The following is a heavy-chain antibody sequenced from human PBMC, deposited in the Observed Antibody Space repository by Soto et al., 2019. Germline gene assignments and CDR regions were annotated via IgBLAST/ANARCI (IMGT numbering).Heavy chain of an antibody. CDR2: IHHSGST. CDR3: ARGGLITGNYFDY. D-gene: IGHD1-20*01. CDR1: GGSFSGYY. Sequence: QVQLQQWGAGLLKPSETLSLTCAVYGGSFSGYYWSWIRQPPGKGLEWIGEIHHSGSTNYNPSLTSRVTISVDTSKSQFSLKLSSVPAADTAVYYCARGGLITGNYFDYWGQGTLVTVSS. J-gene: IGHJ4*02. V-gene: IGHV4-34*01.